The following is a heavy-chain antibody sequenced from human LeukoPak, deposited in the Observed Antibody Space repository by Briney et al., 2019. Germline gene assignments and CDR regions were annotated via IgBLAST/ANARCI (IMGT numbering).Heavy chain of an antibody. CDR2: IRDDGSNK. CDR1: GFPFSSYG. D-gene: IGHD3-22*01. Sequence: PGGSLRLSCAASGFPFSSYGMPWVRQAPGKGLEWVAFIRDDGSNKYYADSVKGRFTISRDNSKNTLYLQMNSLRAEDTAVYYCAKDGATTYYYDTSGYLDYWGQGTLVTVSS. CDR3: AKDGATTYYYDTSGYLDY. V-gene: IGHV3-30*02. J-gene: IGHJ4*02.